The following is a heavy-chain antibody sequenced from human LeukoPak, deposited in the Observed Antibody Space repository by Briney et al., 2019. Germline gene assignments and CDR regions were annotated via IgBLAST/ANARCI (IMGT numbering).Heavy chain of an antibody. CDR1: GGSISSYY. D-gene: IGHD6-25*01. CDR2: IYYSGST. J-gene: IGHJ4*02. Sequence: SQTLSLTCTVSGGSISSYYWGWIRQPPGKGLEWIGSIYYSGSTNYNPSLKSRVTISVDTSKNQFSLKLSSVTAADTAVYYCARSIAAISFFYFDYWGQGTLVTVSS. V-gene: IGHV4-59*01. CDR3: ARSIAAISFFYFDY.